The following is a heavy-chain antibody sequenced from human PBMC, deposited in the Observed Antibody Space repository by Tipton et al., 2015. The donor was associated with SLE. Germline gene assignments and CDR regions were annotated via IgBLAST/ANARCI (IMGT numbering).Heavy chain of an antibody. CDR3: ASQRFLEWLLYLGYFQH. Sequence: TLSLTCTVSGGSISSGGYYWSWIRQHPGKGLEWIGYIYYSGSTYYNPSLKSRVTISVDTSKNQFSLKLSSVTAADTAVYYCASQRFLEWLLYLGYFQHWGQGTLVTVSS. CDR2: IYYSGST. J-gene: IGHJ1*01. V-gene: IGHV4-31*03. CDR1: GGSISSGGYY. D-gene: IGHD3-3*01.